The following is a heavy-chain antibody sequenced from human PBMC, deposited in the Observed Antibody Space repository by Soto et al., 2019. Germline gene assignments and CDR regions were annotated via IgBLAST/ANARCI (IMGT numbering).Heavy chain of an antibody. V-gene: IGHV3-30*18. CDR2: ISYDGSNK. Sequence: HPGGSLRLSCAASGFTFSIYGMHWVRHAPGKGLEWVAVISYDGSNKYYADSVKGRFTISRDNSKNTLYLQMNGLRAEDKGVYYCAKEGRIAAAGDFDYWGQGTLVTVSS. CDR1: GFTFSIYG. J-gene: IGHJ4*02. CDR3: AKEGRIAAAGDFDY. D-gene: IGHD6-13*01.